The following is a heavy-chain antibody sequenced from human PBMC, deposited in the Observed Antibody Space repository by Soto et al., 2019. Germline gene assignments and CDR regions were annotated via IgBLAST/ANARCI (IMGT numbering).Heavy chain of an antibody. CDR3: ARGKGWYRSSWYPPPWYYGMDV. J-gene: IGHJ6*02. V-gene: IGHV5-51*01. CDR1: GYSFTSYW. Sequence: GESLKISCKGSGYSFTSYWIGWVRQMPGKGLEWMGIIYPGDSDTRYSPSFQGQVTISADKSISTAYLQWSSLKASDTAMYYCARGKGWYRSSWYPPPWYYGMDVWGQGNTVTVYS. CDR2: IYPGDSDT. D-gene: IGHD6-13*01.